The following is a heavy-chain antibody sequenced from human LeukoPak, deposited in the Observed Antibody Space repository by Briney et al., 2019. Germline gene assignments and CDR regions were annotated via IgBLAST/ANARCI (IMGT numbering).Heavy chain of an antibody. V-gene: IGHV3-30*02. CDR3: AKGSPRTMES. D-gene: IGHD4/OR15-4a*01. J-gene: IGHJ4*02. CDR1: GFTFSSYG. CDR2: IPFDGNNK. Sequence: GGSLRLSSAGSGFTFSSYGMHWVRLAPGKGLEWVAFIPFDGNNKYYAESLKGRFTISRDNSRNTLYLQMNSLRADDTAIYYCAKGSPRTMESWGQGTLVTVSS.